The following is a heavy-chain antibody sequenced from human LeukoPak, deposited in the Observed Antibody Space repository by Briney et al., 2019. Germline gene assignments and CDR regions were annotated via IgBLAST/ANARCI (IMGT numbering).Heavy chain of an antibody. CDR2: ITNSGTNT. CDR1: GFTFSDYY. J-gene: IGHJ4*02. V-gene: IGHV3-11*01. D-gene: IGHD3-10*01. CDR3: VRENSGHCDS. Sequence: GGSLRLSCAASGFTFSDYYMGWIRQAPGKGLEWVSYITNSGTNTYYADSVEGRFTVSRDNAKNSLYPQMSSLRAEDTALYYCVRENSGHCDSWGQGTLVTVSS.